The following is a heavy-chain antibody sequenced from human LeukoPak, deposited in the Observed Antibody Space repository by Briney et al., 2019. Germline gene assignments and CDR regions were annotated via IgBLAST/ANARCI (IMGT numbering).Heavy chain of an antibody. CDR1: GFTFKNYA. CDR3: AKLGGQELHNYYVAV. D-gene: IGHD3-16*01. J-gene: IGHJ6*03. Sequence: PGGSLRLSCVVSGFTFKNYAMSWVRQAPGKGLEWVSGIIDSGESTYYANFAKGRFTISRDNSNNTLYLQMNSLRAEDTAVYYCAKLGGQELHNYYVAVCGKGTTVAVSS. V-gene: IGHV3-23*01. CDR2: IIDSGEST.